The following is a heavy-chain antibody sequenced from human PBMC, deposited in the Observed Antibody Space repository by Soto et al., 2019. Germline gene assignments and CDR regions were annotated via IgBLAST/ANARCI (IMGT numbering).Heavy chain of an antibody. CDR1: GGSISSSNW. CDR3: ARVGLDESSAGAAPHNTLFAY. J-gene: IGHJ1*01. CDR2: IYHSGST. Sequence: SETLSLTYAVSGGSISSSNWWSWVRQHPGKGLEWIGEIYHSGSTNYNPSLKSRVTISVDKSKNQFSLKLSSVTASATAVYYDARVGLDESSAGAAPHNTLFAYRGKGTLVPVSP. V-gene: IGHV4-4*02. D-gene: IGHD3-22*01.